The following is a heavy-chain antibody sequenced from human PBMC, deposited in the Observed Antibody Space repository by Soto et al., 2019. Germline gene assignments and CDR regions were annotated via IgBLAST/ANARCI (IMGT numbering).Heavy chain of an antibody. D-gene: IGHD6-13*01. J-gene: IGHJ5*02. CDR3: ARASIAAAGTRPSDWFDP. CDR2: INPNSGGT. V-gene: IGHV1-2*04. Sequence: ASVKVSCKASGYTFTSYDINWVRQATGQGLEWMGWINPNSGGTNYAQKFQGWVTMTRDTSISTAYMELSRLRSDDTAVYYCARASIAAAGTRPSDWFDPWGQGTLVTVSS. CDR1: GYTFTSYD.